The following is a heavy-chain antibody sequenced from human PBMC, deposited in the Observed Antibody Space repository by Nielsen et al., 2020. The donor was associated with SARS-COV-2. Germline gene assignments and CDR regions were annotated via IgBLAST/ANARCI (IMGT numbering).Heavy chain of an antibody. CDR1: GFTVSSNY. Sequence: GGSLRLSCAASGFTVSSNYMSWVRQAPGKGLEWVSVIYSGGSTYYADSVKGRFTISRDNSKNTAYLQMNSLKLEDTAVYFCARETLDHTSSFFDYWGQGTLVTVSS. CDR2: IYSGGST. J-gene: IGHJ4*02. D-gene: IGHD2-2*01. CDR3: ARETLDHTSSFFDY. V-gene: IGHV3-53*05.